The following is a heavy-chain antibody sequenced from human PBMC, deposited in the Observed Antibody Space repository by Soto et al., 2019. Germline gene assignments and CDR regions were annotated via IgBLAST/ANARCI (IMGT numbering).Heavy chain of an antibody. CDR1: GGYISSGGYY. CDR2: FYYSGST. CDR3: AREPSI. J-gene: IGHJ4*02. V-gene: IGHV4-31*03. Sequence: QVQLQESGPGLVKPSQTLSLTCTVSGGYISSGGYYWSWIRQHPGNGLGWIGDFYYSGSTYYNPSLKSRVTISVDPSKNQCSLKLSSVTAADTAVYYCAREPSIWGQGTLVTVSS.